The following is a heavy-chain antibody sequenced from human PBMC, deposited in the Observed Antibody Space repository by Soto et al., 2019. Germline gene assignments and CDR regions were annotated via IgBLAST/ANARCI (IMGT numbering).Heavy chain of an antibody. D-gene: IGHD6-13*01. V-gene: IGHV5-51*01. CDR2: IYPGDSDT. J-gene: IGHJ5*02. Sequence: EVQLVQSGAEVKKPGESLQISCKGSGYSFTSYWIGWVRQMPGKGLEWMGIIYPGDSDTRYSPSFQGQVTISADKSISTAYLQWSSLKASDTAMYYCARSSIAAAVQNWFDPWGQGTLVTVSS. CDR3: ARSSIAAAVQNWFDP. CDR1: GYSFTSYW.